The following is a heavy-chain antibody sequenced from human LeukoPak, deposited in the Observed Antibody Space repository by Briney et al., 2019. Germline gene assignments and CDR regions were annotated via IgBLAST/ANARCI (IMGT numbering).Heavy chain of an antibody. CDR2: INHSGST. V-gene: IGHV4-34*01. J-gene: IGHJ4*02. CDR3: ARPSYCSGGSCYSDY. Sequence: SETLSLTCAVDGGSFSGYYWSWIRQPPGKGLEWIGEINHSGSTNYNPSIKSRVTISVDTSKNQFSLKLSSVTAADTAVYYCARPSYCSGGSCYSDYWGQGTLVTVSS. D-gene: IGHD2-15*01. CDR1: GGSFSGYY.